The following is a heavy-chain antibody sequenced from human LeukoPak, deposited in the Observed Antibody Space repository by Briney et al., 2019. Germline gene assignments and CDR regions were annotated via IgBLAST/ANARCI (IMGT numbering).Heavy chain of an antibody. CDR1: GFTFDDYA. V-gene: IGHV3-9*01. CDR2: ISWNSGSI. Sequence: PGGSLRLSWAASGFTFDDYAMHWVRQAPGKGLEWVSGISWNSGSIGYADSVKGRFTISRDNAKNSLYLQMNSLRAEDTALYYCAKATYSSGSTFDYWGQGTLVTVSS. J-gene: IGHJ4*02. CDR3: AKATYSSGSTFDY. D-gene: IGHD6-19*01.